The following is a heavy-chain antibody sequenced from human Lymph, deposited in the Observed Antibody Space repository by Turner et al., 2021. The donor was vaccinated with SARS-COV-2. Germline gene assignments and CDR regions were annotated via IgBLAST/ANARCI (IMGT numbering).Heavy chain of an antibody. CDR2: IYSGGNT. J-gene: IGHJ6*02. D-gene: IGHD6-13*01. CDR3: ARDLGTYGMDV. Sequence: EVQLVESGGGLIQPGGSLRLSCAASGIIVSRNYMNWVRQAPGKGLEWVSVIYSGGNTYYADSVKGRFPISRDNSKNTLYLQMNSLRVEDTAVYYCARDLGTYGMDVWGQGTTVTVSS. CDR1: GIIVSRNY. V-gene: IGHV3-53*02.